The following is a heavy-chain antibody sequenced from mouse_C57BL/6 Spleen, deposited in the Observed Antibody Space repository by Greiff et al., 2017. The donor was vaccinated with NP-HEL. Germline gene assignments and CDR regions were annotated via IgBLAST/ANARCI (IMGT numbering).Heavy chain of an antibody. V-gene: IGHV5-17*01. J-gene: IGHJ3*01. CDR1: GFTFSDYG. CDR2: ISSGSSTI. Sequence: EVKLMESGGGLVKPGGSLKLSCAASGFTFSDYGMHWVRQAPEKGLEWVAYISSGSSTIYYADTVKGRFTSSRDNAKNTLFLQMTSLRSEDTAMYYCAVLGRAYWGQGTLVTVSA. D-gene: IGHD4-1*01. CDR3: AVLGRAY.